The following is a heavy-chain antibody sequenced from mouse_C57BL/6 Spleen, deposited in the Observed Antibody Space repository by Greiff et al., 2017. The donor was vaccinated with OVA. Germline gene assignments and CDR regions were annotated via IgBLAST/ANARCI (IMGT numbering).Heavy chain of an antibody. CDR2: ISYDGSN. V-gene: IGHV3-6*01. D-gene: IGHD2-4*01. CDR3: AREDYDGDYYARDY. Sequence: EVKLVESGPGLVKPSPSLSLTCSVTGYSITSGYYWNWIRQFPGNKLEWVGYISYDGSNNYNPSLKNRISITRDTSKNQFFLKLNSVTTEDTATYYCAREDYDGDYYARDYWGQGTSVTVSS. CDR1: GYSITSGYY. J-gene: IGHJ4*01.